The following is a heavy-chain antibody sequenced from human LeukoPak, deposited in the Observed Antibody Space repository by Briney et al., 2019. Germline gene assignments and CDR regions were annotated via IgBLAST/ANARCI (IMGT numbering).Heavy chain of an antibody. D-gene: IGHD4-11*01. J-gene: IGHJ4*02. Sequence: ASVKVSCKASGYTFTSYGISWARQAPGQGLEWMGWISAYNGNTNYAQKLQGRVTMTTDTSTSTAYMELRSLRSDDTAVYYCARDGIRRSNYALDYWGQGTLVTVSS. CDR1: GYTFTSYG. V-gene: IGHV1-18*01. CDR2: ISAYNGNT. CDR3: ARDGIRRSNYALDY.